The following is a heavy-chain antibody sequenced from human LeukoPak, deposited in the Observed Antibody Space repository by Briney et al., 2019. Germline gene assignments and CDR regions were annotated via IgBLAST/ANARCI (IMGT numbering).Heavy chain of an antibody. CDR2: IYHSGST. D-gene: IGHD6-13*01. CDR3: ARGRSSSWSRGPHYYYYYMDV. J-gene: IGHJ6*03. Sequence: RTSETLSLTCTVSGYSISSGYYWGWIRQPPGKGLEWIGSIYHSGSTYYNPSLKSRVTISVDTSKNQFSLKLSSVTAADTAVYYCARGRSSSWSRGPHYYYYYMDVWGKGTTVTVSS. V-gene: IGHV4-38-2*02. CDR1: GYSISSGYY.